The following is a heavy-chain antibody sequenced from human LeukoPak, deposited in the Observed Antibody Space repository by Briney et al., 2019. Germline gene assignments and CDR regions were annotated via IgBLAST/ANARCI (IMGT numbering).Heavy chain of an antibody. V-gene: IGHV3-48*03. Sequence: GGSLRLSCAVSGFTFSDFEMNWVRQAPGKGPEWISYIGGSGSTTYYADSVKGRFTISRDNAKNSLFLQMDSLRAEDTAVYYCARLRSPTDYWGQGTLVTVSS. CDR1: GFTFSDFE. J-gene: IGHJ4*02. D-gene: IGHD4-17*01. CDR3: ARLRSPTDY. CDR2: IGGSGSTT.